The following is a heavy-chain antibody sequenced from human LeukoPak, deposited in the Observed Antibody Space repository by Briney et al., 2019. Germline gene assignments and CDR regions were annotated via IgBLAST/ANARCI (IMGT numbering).Heavy chain of an antibody. CDR2: ISSSSSYI. J-gene: IGHJ4*02. V-gene: IGHV3-21*01. CDR1: GFTFSSYS. Sequence: PGGSQRLSCAASGFTFSSYSMNWVRQAPGKGLEWVSSISSSSSYIYYADSVKGRFTISRDNAKNSLYLQMNSLRAEDTAVYYCARGDFWSGYLFWGQGTLVTVSS. CDR3: ARGDFWSGYLF. D-gene: IGHD3-3*01.